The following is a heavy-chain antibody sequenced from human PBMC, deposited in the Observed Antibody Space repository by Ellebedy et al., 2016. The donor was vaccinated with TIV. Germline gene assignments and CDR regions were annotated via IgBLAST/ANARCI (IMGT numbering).Heavy chain of an antibody. CDR1: GCTFRSYS. CDR2: ISSSSNYV. D-gene: IGHD3-10*01. J-gene: IGHJ4*02. CDR3: ARRSRGPSYYFDY. Sequence: GESLKISCVVSGCTFRSYSMNWVRQAPGKGLEWVSSISSSSNYVYYADSVKGRFTISRDNAKNSLYLQLSSLRAEDTAVYYCARRSRGPSYYFDYWGQGALVTVSS. V-gene: IGHV3-21*01.